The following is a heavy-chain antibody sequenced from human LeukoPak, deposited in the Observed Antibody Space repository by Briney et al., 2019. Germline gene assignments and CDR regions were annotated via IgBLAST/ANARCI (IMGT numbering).Heavy chain of an antibody. CDR3: AKDWPSERQQLPDYDAFDI. J-gene: IGHJ3*02. Sequence: GGSLRLSCAASGFTFSTYAMSWVRQAPGKGLEWVSAINSGGSTYYADSLKGRFTISRDNSKNKLYLQMNSLRADDTAVYYCAKDWPSERQQLPDYDAFDIWGQGTMVTVSS. CDR1: GFTFSTYA. D-gene: IGHD6-13*01. V-gene: IGHV3-23*01. CDR2: INSGGST.